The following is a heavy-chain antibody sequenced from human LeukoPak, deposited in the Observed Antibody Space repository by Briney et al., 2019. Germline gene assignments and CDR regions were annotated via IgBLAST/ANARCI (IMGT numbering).Heavy chain of an antibody. D-gene: IGHD6-13*01. V-gene: IGHV4-39*01. J-gene: IGHJ3*02. CDR1: GGSITSSSYY. CDR3: ARRDSTRWYGGAFDI. CDR2: IFYNGNT. Sequence: SETLSLTCTVSGGSITSSSYYWGWIRQPPGKGLEWIGSIFYNGNTYYNPSLKSRVSMSVDMSKSQFSLRLSSVTAADTAVYYCARRDSTRWYGGAFDIWGQGTMVTVSS.